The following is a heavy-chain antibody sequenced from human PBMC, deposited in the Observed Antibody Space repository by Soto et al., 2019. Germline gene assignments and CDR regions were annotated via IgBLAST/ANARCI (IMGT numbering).Heavy chain of an antibody. CDR2: INAGNGNT. Sequence: SAVKISCKASGYIFTSYAMHWVRQAPGQRLEWMGWINAGNGNTKYSQKFQGRVTITRYTSASTAYMALSSLRSEDTAVYYCAREQWLGVDYWGQGTLVTVSS. V-gene: IGHV1-3*01. CDR1: GYIFTSYA. D-gene: IGHD6-19*01. CDR3: AREQWLGVDY. J-gene: IGHJ4*02.